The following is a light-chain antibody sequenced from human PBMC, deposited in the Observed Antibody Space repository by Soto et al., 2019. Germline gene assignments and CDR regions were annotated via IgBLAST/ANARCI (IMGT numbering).Light chain of an antibody. V-gene: IGKV2-28*01. CDR1: QSLLHSNGYNY. CDR3: IQTLQTPLDP. CDR2: LGS. Sequence: DIVMTQSPLSLPVTPGEPASISCRSSQSLLHSNGYNYLDWYLQKPGQSPQLLIYLGSNRASGVPDRVGGRGSGPDFTLKISRGEGGDVWVYYWIQTLQTPLDPFGQGTKLEIK. J-gene: IGKJ2*01.